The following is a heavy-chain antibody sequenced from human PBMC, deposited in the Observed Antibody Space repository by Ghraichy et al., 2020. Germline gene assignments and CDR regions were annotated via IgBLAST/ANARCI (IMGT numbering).Heavy chain of an antibody. J-gene: IGHJ4*02. V-gene: IGHV3-23*01. CDR2: ISGSGGST. D-gene: IGHD5-18*01. CDR1: GFTFSSYA. Sequence: LSLTCAASGFTFSSYAMSWVRQAPGKGLEWVSAISGSGGSTYYADSVKGRFTISRDNSKNTLYLQMNSLRAEDTAVYYCAKGVSDGYSSPTWGFDYWGQGTLVTVSS. CDR3: AKGVSDGYSSPTWGFDY.